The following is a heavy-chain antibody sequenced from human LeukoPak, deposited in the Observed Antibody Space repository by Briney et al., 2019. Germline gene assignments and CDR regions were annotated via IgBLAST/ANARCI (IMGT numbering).Heavy chain of an antibody. CDR3: ARRQGYSSSSGYYYYYMDV. CDR2: IYTSGST. V-gene: IGHV4-4*09. D-gene: IGHD6-6*01. CDR1: GGSISSYY. Sequence: SETLSLTCTVSGGSISSYYWSWIRQPPGEGLEWIGYIYTSGSTNYNPSLKSRVTISVDTSKNQFSLKLSSVTAADTAVYYCARRQGYSSSSGYYYYYMDVWGKGTTVTVSS. J-gene: IGHJ6*03.